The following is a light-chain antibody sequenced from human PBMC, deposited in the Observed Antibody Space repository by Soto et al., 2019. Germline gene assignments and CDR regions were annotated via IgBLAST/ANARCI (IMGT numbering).Light chain of an antibody. Sequence: QSVLTQSPSASGTPGQRVSISCSGSTSNIGTNTVSWYQHVPGTAPKLLIYSNIQRPSGVPDRFSGSKSGTSASLAISGLQSEDEADYYCAAWDDSLNGLVFGGGTKLTVL. CDR1: TSNIGTNT. J-gene: IGLJ3*02. V-gene: IGLV1-44*01. CDR2: SNI. CDR3: AAWDDSLNGLV.